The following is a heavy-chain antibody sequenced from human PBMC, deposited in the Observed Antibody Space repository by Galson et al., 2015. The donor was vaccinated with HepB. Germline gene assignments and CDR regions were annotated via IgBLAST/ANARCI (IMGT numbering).Heavy chain of an antibody. Sequence: SLRLSCAASGFTFSRYAMTWVRQAPGKGLEWISSITSNGGRTFYTNSVKGRFTISRDTAKNSLYLQMNSLRAEDTAVYYCARTGGYRGYGPTGSTRYFDLWGRGTLVTVSS. J-gene: IGHJ2*01. CDR2: ITSNGGRT. CDR1: GFTFSRYA. V-gene: IGHV3-23*01. CDR3: ARTGGYRGYGPTGSTRYFDL. D-gene: IGHD5-12*01.